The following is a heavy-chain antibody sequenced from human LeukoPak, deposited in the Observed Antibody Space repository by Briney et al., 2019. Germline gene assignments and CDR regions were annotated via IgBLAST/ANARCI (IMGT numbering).Heavy chain of an antibody. V-gene: IGHV3-23*01. J-gene: IGHJ4*02. CDR3: AKDGLCPSVCPTKIDVAGYVDS. CDR1: GFTFTIFT. D-gene: IGHD6-19*01. Sequence: GGSLRLSCAASGFTFTIFTMNWVRQAPGKGLEWVSIINHNGGTTYYTDCVKGRFTISRDNSNNTVYLQMNSLRAEDTAIYYCAKDGLCPSVCPTKIDVAGYVDSWGQGTLVTVSS. CDR2: INHNGGTT.